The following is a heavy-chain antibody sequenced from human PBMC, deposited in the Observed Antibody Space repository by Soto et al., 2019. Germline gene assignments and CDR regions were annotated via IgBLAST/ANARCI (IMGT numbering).Heavy chain of an antibody. D-gene: IGHD3-16*02. Sequence: ASVKVSGKASGYTFTSYGISWVRQAPGQGLEWMGWISAYNGNTNYAQKLQGRVTMTTDTSTSTAYMELRSLRSDDTAVYYCARDDYFWGSYRYQPLPVDAFDIWGQGTMVTVSS. CDR3: ARDDYFWGSYRYQPLPVDAFDI. CDR1: GYTFTSYG. J-gene: IGHJ3*02. V-gene: IGHV1-18*01. CDR2: ISAYNGNT.